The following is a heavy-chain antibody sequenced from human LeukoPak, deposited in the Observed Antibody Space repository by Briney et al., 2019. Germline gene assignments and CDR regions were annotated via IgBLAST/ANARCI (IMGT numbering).Heavy chain of an antibody. V-gene: IGHV4-39*01. CDR1: GGSISSSSYY. CDR3: ARHPRITIFGVVIIGLDP. D-gene: IGHD3-3*01. J-gene: IGHJ5*02. Sequence: PSETLSLTCTVSGGSISSSSYYWGWIRQPPGKGLEWIGSIYYSGSTYYNPSLKSRVTISVDTSKNQFSLKLSSVTAADTAVYYCARHPRITIFGVVIIGLDPWGQGTLVTVSS. CDR2: IYYSGST.